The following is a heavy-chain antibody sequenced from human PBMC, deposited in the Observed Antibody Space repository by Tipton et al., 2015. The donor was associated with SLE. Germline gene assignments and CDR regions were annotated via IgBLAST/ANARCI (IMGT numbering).Heavy chain of an antibody. D-gene: IGHD3-10*01. CDR3: ARESGEGGI. CDR1: GFTFSSYG. Sequence: SGFTFSSYGMHWVRQAPGKGLEWVAVISYDGSNKYYADSVRGRFTISRDNSKNTVYMQMNSLRVEDTAVYYCARESGEGGIWGQGTMVTVSS. V-gene: IGHV3-30*19. CDR2: ISYDGSNK. J-gene: IGHJ3*02.